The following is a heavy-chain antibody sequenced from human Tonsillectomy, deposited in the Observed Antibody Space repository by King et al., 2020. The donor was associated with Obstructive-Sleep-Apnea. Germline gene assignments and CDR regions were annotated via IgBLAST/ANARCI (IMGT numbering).Heavy chain of an antibody. V-gene: IGHV3-21*01. J-gene: IGHJ6*02. CDR3: AREVGVNGMDV. CDR1: GFTFSSYS. CDR2: ISSSSSYI. Sequence: VQLVESGGGLVKPGGSLRLSCAASGFTFSSYSMNWVRQAPGKGLEWVSSISSSSSYIYYADSVKGRFTISRDNAKNSLYLQMNSLRAEDTAGYYCAREVGVNGMDVWGQGTTVTVSS. D-gene: IGHD1-26*01.